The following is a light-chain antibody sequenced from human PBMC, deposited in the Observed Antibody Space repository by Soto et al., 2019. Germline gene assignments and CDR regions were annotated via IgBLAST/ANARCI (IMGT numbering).Light chain of an antibody. J-gene: IGKJ5*01. Sequence: EVVLTQSPATLSLSPGETATLSCRASHNVDIYLAWYQQKPGQAPRLLIYDASNRATGIPARFSGSGSGTDCTLTISSLEPEDSAVYYCQQRKHWPPLTFGQGTRLE. V-gene: IGKV3-11*01. CDR3: QQRKHWPPLT. CDR2: DAS. CDR1: HNVDIY.